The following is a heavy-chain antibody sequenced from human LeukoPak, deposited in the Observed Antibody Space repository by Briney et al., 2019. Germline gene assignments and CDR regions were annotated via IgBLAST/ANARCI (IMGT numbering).Heavy chain of an antibody. V-gene: IGHV1-18*01. J-gene: IGHJ6*02. CDR2: ISAYNGNT. Sequence: GASVKVSCKASGYTFTSYGISWVRQAPGQGLEWMGWISAYNGNTNYAQKLQGRVTMTTDTSTSTAYMELRSLRSDDTAVYYCAREDVVVPAANSYYYYGMDVWGQGTTVTVSS. D-gene: IGHD2-2*01. CDR3: AREDVVVPAANSYYYYGMDV. CDR1: GYTFTSYG.